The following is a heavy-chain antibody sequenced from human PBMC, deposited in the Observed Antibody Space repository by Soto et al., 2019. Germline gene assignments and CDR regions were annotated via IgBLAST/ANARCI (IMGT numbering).Heavy chain of an antibody. CDR1: GFTVSGNY. D-gene: IGHD6-13*01. Sequence: GGSLRLSCAASGFTVSGNYMSWVRQAPGEGREWVSVIYSGGSTYYADSVKGRFTISRDNSKNTLYLQMNSLRAEDTAVSYCASLQQLLHSFDYWGQGTLVTVSS. J-gene: IGHJ4*02. V-gene: IGHV3-53*01. CDR2: IYSGGST. CDR3: ASLQQLLHSFDY.